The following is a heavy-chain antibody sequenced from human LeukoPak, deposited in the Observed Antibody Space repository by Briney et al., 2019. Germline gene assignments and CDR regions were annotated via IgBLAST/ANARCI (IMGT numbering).Heavy chain of an antibody. CDR1: CASISSSSYY. J-gene: IGHJ4*02. CDR3: ARRRATLDY. Sequence: PSETLSLICTVSCASISSSSYYWGWIRQPPGKGLDWIGSIYYSGSTYYNPSLKSRVTISVDTSKNQFSLKLSSVTAADTAVYYCARRRATLDYWGQGTLVTVSS. V-gene: IGHV4-39*01. CDR2: IYYSGST.